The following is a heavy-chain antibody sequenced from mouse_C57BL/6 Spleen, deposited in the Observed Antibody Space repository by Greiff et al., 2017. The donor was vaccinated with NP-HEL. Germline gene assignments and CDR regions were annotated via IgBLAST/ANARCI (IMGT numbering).Heavy chain of an antibody. J-gene: IGHJ4*01. CDR1: GYAFTSSW. V-gene: IGHV1-82*01. CDR2: IYPGDGDT. CDR3: ARCYCSSGGAMDD. Sequence: QVHVQQPGPELVKPGASVKISCKASGYAFTSSWMNWVKQRPGQGLEWIGRIYPGDGDTNYNGKFKGKATLTADKSSSTAYMQLSSLTSEDSAVYDCARCYCSSGGAMDDWGQGTSVTVSS. D-gene: IGHD1-3*01.